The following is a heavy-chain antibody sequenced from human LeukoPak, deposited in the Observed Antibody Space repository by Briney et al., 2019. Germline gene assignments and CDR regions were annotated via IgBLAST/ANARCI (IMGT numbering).Heavy chain of an antibody. CDR3: ARRGGGYYDSSGYYYPPPFDY. D-gene: IGHD3-22*01. Sequence: SETLSLTCTVSGGSISSGSYYWSWIRQPAGKGLEWIGRIYTSGSTNYNPSLESRVTISIDTSKNQFSLKLSSVTAADTAIYYRARRGGGYYDSSGYYYPPPFDYWGQGTLVTVSS. CDR1: GGSISSGSYY. J-gene: IGHJ4*02. CDR2: IYTSGST. V-gene: IGHV4-61*02.